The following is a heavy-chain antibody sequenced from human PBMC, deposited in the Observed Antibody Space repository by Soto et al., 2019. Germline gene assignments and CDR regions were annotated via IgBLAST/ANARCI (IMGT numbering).Heavy chain of an antibody. CDR2: IIPIFGTA. CDR1: GGTFSSYA. J-gene: IGHJ4*02. CDR3: ARRVKYGSGRRPAYYFDY. D-gene: IGHD3-10*01. V-gene: IGHV1-69*01. Sequence: QVQLVQSGAEVKKPGSSVKVSCKASGGTFSSYAISWVRQAPGQGLEWMGGIIPIFGTANYAQKFQGRVTITADESTSTAYMELSSLRSEDTAVYYCARRVKYGSGRRPAYYFDYWGQGTLVTVSS.